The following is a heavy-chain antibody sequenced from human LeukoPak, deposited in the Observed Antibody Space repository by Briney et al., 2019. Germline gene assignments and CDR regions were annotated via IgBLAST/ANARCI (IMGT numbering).Heavy chain of an antibody. CDR3: ARGVVGATADYFDY. CDR1: GFTVSSNY. Sequence: GGSLRLSCAASGFTVSSNYMSWVRQAPGKGLEWVSVIYSGGSTYYADSVKGRFTISRDNSKNTLYLQMNSLRAEDTAVYYCARGVVGATADYFDYWGQGTLVTVS. CDR2: IYSGGST. D-gene: IGHD1-26*01. J-gene: IGHJ4*02. V-gene: IGHV3-53*01.